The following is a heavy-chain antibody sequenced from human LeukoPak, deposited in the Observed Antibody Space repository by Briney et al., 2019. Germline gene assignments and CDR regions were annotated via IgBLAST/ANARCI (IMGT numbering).Heavy chain of an antibody. CDR3: ARLWFGELHR. V-gene: IGHV4-38-2*02. J-gene: IGHJ4*02. D-gene: IGHD3-10*01. Sequence: PSETLSLTCTVSGYSISSGYYWGWIRQPPRKGLEWIGSISHSGSTYYNPSLKSRVTISVDTSKNQFSLKLSSVTAADTAVYYCARLWFGELHRWGQGTLVTVSS. CDR2: ISHSGST. CDR1: GYSISSGYY.